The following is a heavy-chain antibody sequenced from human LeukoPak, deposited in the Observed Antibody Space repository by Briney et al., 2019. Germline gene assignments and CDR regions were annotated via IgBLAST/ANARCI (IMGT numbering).Heavy chain of an antibody. Sequence: GGTLRLSCAASGFTFSSYGMSWVRQAPGKGLEWVSAISGSGSSTYYAASVKGRFTISRDNSKNTLYLQMNSLRPEDTAVYHCAKDVVGQKWLENYWGQGTRVTVSS. D-gene: IGHD6-19*01. CDR1: GFTFSSYG. CDR2: ISGSGSST. V-gene: IGHV3-23*01. CDR3: AKDVVGQKWLENY. J-gene: IGHJ4*02.